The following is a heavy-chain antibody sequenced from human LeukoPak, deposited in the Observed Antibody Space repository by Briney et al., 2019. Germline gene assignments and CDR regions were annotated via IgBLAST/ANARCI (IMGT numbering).Heavy chain of an antibody. Sequence: SQTLSLTCTVSGGSISSGDCYWSWIRQPPGKGLEWIGYIYYSGSTYYNPSLKSRVTISVDTARNQFSLKLSSVTAADTAMYYCARDLAPSGADAFDIWGQGTMVTVSS. CDR2: IYYSGST. CDR1: GGSISSGDCY. D-gene: IGHD1-14*01. CDR3: ARDLAPSGADAFDI. J-gene: IGHJ3*02. V-gene: IGHV4-30-4*08.